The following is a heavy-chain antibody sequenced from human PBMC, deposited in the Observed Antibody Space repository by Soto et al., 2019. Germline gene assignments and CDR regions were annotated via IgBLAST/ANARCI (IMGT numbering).Heavy chain of an antibody. CDR3: ARVGGYCSSTSCYTEDYYYYYGMDV. J-gene: IGHJ6*02. CDR1: GGTFSSYA. CDR2: IIPIFGTA. D-gene: IGHD2-2*02. V-gene: IGHV1-69*13. Sequence: SVKVSCKASGGTFSSYAISWVRQAPGQGLEWMGGIIPIFGTANYAQKFQGRVTITADESTSTAYMELSSLRSEDTAVYYCARVGGYCSSTSCYTEDYYYYYGMDVWGQRTTVTVSS.